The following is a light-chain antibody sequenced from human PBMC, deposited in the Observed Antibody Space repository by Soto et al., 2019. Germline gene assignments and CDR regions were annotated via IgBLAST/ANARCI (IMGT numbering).Light chain of an antibody. CDR1: QSVSRSY. CDR3: QQYVNSPPT. J-gene: IGKJ1*01. V-gene: IGKV3-20*01. CDR2: GAS. Sequence: DIVLTQSPGNMSLSPGEIATLSCRASQSVSRSYLAWYQQKGGQAHRLLIYGASSRANGIPDRFSGGGSGTDFTLTISRLEPEEFAVYYCQQYVNSPPTFGQGTKVDIK.